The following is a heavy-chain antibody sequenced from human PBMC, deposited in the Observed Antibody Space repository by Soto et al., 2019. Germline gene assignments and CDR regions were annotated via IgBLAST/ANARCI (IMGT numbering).Heavy chain of an antibody. D-gene: IGHD6-6*01. CDR2: ISWNSGSI. CDR1: GFTFDDYA. CDR3: AKDMAARGASFDY. Sequence: PGGSLRLSCAASGFTFDDYAMHWVRQAPGKGLEWVSGISWNSGSIGYADSVKGRFTISRDNAKNSLYLQMNSLRAEDTALYYCAKDMAARGASFDYWGQGTLATVSS. V-gene: IGHV3-9*01. J-gene: IGHJ4*02.